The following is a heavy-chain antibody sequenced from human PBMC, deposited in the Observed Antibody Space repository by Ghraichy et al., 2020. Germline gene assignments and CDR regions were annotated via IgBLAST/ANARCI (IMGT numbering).Heavy chain of an antibody. CDR3: AKLRGMGYGDQGHLDY. J-gene: IGHJ4*02. D-gene: IGHD4-17*01. CDR2: ISSSSSTI. V-gene: IGHV3-48*02. CDR1: GFTFSSYS. Sequence: GSLRLSCAASGFTFSSYSMNWVRQAPGKGLEWVSYISSSSSTIYYADSVKGRFTISRDNAKNSLYLQMNSLRDEDTAVYYCAKLRGMGYGDQGHLDYWGQGTLVTVSS.